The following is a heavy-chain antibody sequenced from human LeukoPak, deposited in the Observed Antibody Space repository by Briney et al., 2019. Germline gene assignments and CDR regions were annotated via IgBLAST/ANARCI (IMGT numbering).Heavy chain of an antibody. CDR2: IKQDGNEK. J-gene: IGHJ4*02. CDR1: GFTFDSYW. V-gene: IGHV3-7*01. Sequence: GSLRLSCAASGFTFDSYWMSWVRQAPGKGLEWVANIKQDGNEKYYVDSVKDRFTISRDNAKNSLYLQMNSLRAEDTAVYYCARDPLTQNDYWGQGTLVAVSS. CDR3: ARDPLTQNDY. D-gene: IGHD1-14*01.